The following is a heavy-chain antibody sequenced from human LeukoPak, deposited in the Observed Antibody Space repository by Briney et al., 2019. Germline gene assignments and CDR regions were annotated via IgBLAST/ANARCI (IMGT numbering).Heavy chain of an antibody. J-gene: IGHJ4*02. CDR2: IFYNGDT. Sequence: SETLSLTCAVYGGSFSGYYWSWIRQPPGKGLEWIGSIFYNGDTYYNPSFKSRVTISVDTSKNLFSLKLSSVTAADTAVYYCARRRYYDSNGQYYFDYWGQGTLVTVSS. D-gene: IGHD3-22*01. CDR3: ARRRYYDSNGQYYFDY. V-gene: IGHV4-34*12. CDR1: GGSFSGYY.